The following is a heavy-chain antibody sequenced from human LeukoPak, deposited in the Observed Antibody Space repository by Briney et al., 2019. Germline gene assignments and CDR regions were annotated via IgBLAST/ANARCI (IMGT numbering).Heavy chain of an antibody. CDR3: ARVEWGYGDYESY. V-gene: IGHV3-7*01. CDR2: IKQDGSEK. Sequence: GGSLRLSCAASGFTFRTYWMSWVRQAPGKGLKWVANIKQDGSEKYYVDSVKGRVTISRDNAKNSLYLQMNSLRAEDTAVYYCARVEWGYGDYESYWGQGTLVTVSS. D-gene: IGHD4-17*01. J-gene: IGHJ4*02. CDR1: GFTFRTYW.